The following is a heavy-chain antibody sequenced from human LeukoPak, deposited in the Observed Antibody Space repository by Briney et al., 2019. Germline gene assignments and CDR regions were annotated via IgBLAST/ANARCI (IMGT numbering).Heavy chain of an antibody. Sequence: GGSLRLSCTASGFSFNKYGTHWVRQAPGKGLEWVTFIQYDDSVKFYADSVKGRFSISRDNAKNKLYLQMNSLRAEDTAVYYCARAQGQQWLVTYFDYWGQGTLVTVSS. CDR3: ARAQGQQWLVTYFDY. CDR1: GFSFNKYG. D-gene: IGHD6-19*01. CDR2: IQYDDSVK. J-gene: IGHJ4*02. V-gene: IGHV3-30*02.